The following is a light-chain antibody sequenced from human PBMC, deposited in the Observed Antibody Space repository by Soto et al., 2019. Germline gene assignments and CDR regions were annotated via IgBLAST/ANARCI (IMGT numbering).Light chain of an antibody. Sequence: ELVLTQSPGPLPLSPGERATLSFSASQSVSSSYLAWYQQKPGQAPRLLIYGASSRATGIPDRFSGSASGADFTLTISRLEPEDFPVYDCQQYCISRTFGQGTKVESK. V-gene: IGKV3-20*01. CDR3: QQYCISRT. CDR2: GAS. J-gene: IGKJ1*01. CDR1: QSVSSSY.